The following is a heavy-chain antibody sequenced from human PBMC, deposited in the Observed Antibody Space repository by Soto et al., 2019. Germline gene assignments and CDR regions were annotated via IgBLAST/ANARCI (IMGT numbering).Heavy chain of an antibody. J-gene: IGHJ4*02. CDR3: ARSGYSYGPNPLLY. Sequence: PSDSLSLTFIASGCSISTAGDYRSWIRQHPGKGLEWIGYIYYSGSTYYNPSLKSRVTISVDTSKNQFSLKLSSVTAADTAVYYCARSGYSYGPNPLLYWGQG. CDR2: IYYSGST. D-gene: IGHD5-18*01. V-gene: IGHV4-31*03. CDR1: GCSISTAGDY.